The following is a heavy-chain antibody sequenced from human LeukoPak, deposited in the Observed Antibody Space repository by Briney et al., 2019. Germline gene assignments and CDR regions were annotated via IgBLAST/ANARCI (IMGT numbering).Heavy chain of an antibody. Sequence: ASVKVSCKASGYIFTSYFMHWVRQAPGQGLEWMGWINPNSGGTNYAQKFQGRVTMTRDTSISTAYMELSRLRSDDTAVYYCAREYYYDSSGYYSNRHDAFDIWGQGTMVTVSS. CDR1: GYIFTSYF. V-gene: IGHV1-2*02. J-gene: IGHJ3*02. CDR2: INPNSGGT. D-gene: IGHD3-22*01. CDR3: AREYYYDSSGYYSNRHDAFDI.